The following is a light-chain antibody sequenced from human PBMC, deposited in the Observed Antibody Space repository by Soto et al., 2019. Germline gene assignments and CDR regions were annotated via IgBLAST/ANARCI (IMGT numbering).Light chain of an antibody. CDR2: DAS. Sequence: IQMTQSTSPLSASVGDRVTITCRASQSISSWLAWYQQTPGTAPKLLIYDASSVESGVPSSFSGSGSRTEFTLTISSLQADDFASYYRQQYYSYPRTFGGGTKVDIK. CDR3: QQYYSYPRT. V-gene: IGKV1-5*01. J-gene: IGKJ4*01. CDR1: QSISSW.